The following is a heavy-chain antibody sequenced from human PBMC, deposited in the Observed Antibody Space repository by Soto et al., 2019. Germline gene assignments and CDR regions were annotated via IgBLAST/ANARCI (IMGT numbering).Heavy chain of an antibody. J-gene: IGHJ4*02. Sequence: SETLSLTCTVSGGSISSSSYYWGWIRQPPGKGLEWIGSIYYSGSTYYNPSLKSRVTISVDTSKNQFSLKLNSVTAADTAVYYCLRHGSGSQYPIDHWGQGTLVTVSS. CDR3: LRHGSGSQYPIDH. CDR1: GGSISSSSYY. V-gene: IGHV4-39*01. CDR2: IYYSGST. D-gene: IGHD3-10*01.